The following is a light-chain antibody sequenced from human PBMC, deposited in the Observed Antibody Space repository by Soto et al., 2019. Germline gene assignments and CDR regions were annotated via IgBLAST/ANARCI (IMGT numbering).Light chain of an antibody. V-gene: IGLV1-47*01. Sequence: QSVLIQAPSASAAPGQTVTVSCSGSPSNIGSNYVFWYHHLPGTAPKLLIYRNNQRPSGVPDRFSGSKSGASASLTLSGLRAEDVAVYYCAAWGDDSLSALFGGGTKLTVL. J-gene: IGLJ3*02. CDR2: RNN. CDR3: AAWGDDSLSAL. CDR1: PSNIGSNY.